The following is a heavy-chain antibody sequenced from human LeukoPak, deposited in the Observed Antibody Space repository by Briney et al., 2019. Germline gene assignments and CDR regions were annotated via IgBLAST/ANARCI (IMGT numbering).Heavy chain of an antibody. Sequence: GESLRLSCAASGFSVSNKYMSWVRQAPGKGLEWVSYISSSSSTIYYADSVKGRFTISRDNAKNSLYLQMNSLRDADTAVYYCARGGGTYSSDYWGQGTLVTVSS. CDR1: GFSVSNKY. V-gene: IGHV3-48*02. J-gene: IGHJ4*02. CDR3: ARGGGTYSSDY. D-gene: IGHD1-26*01. CDR2: ISSSSSTI.